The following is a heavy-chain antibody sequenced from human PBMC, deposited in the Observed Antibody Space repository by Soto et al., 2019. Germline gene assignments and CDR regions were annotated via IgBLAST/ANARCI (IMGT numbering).Heavy chain of an antibody. CDR3: AGDWAAAGPFDY. V-gene: IGHV1-18*01. Sequence: QVQLVQSGAEVKKPGASVKVSCKASGYTFTSYGISWVRQAPGQGLEWMGWISAYNGNTNYAQKLQGRVTMTTDTSTSTDYLELRSLRSDVTAVYYCAGDWAAAGPFDYWGQGTLVTVSS. CDR2: ISAYNGNT. CDR1: GYTFTSYG. J-gene: IGHJ4*02. D-gene: IGHD6-13*01.